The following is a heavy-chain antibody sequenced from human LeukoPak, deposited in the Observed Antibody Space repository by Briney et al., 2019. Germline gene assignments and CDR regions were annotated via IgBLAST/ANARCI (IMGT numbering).Heavy chain of an antibody. CDR1: GYTFTSYD. Sequence: ASVKVSCKASGYTFTSYDINWVRQATGQGLEWMGWMNPNSGNTGYAQKFQGRVTMTRNTSISTAYMELSSLRSEDTAVYYCATFLDGTVTRGVWGQGTMVTVSS. CDR3: ATFLDGTVTRGV. D-gene: IGHD4-17*01. J-gene: IGHJ3*01. CDR2: MNPNSGNT. V-gene: IGHV1-8*01.